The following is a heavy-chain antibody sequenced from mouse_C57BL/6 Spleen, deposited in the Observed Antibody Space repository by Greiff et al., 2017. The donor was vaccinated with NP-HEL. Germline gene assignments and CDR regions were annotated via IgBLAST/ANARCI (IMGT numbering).Heavy chain of an antibody. CDR1: GYTFTSYW. D-gene: IGHD2-4*01. Sequence: QVQLKQPGAELVKPGASVKLSCKASGYTFTSYWMHWVKQRPGQGLEWIGMIHPNSGSTNYNEKFKSKATLTVDKSSSTAYMQLSSLTSEDSAVYYCASYDYAWYFDVWGTGTTVTVSS. V-gene: IGHV1-64*01. CDR2: IHPNSGST. J-gene: IGHJ1*03. CDR3: ASYDYAWYFDV.